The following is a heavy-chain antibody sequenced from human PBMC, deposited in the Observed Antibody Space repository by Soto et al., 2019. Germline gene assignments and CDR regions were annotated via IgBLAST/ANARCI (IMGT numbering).Heavy chain of an antibody. Sequence: SETLSLTCTVSGGSISSYYWSWIRQPPGKGLEWIGYIYYSGSTNYNPSLKSRVTISVDTSKNQFSLKLSSVTAADTAVYYCAGSASDYGIYYYGMDVWGQGTTVTVSS. CDR2: IYYSGST. D-gene: IGHD4-17*01. V-gene: IGHV4-59*01. J-gene: IGHJ6*02. CDR1: GGSISSYY. CDR3: AGSASDYGIYYYGMDV.